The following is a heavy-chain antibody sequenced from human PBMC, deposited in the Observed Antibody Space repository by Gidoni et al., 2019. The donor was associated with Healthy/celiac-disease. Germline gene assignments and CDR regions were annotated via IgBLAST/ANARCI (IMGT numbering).Heavy chain of an antibody. CDR1: GYTFTGSY. CDR2: INPNSGGT. Sequence: QVQLVQSGAEVKKPGASVKASCKASGYTFTGSYMHWVRQAPGQGLEWMGWINPNSGGTNDAQKFQGRVTMTRETSISTAYMELSRLRSDDTAVYYCARVYYYDSSGYYAGDYYYYGMDVWGQGTTVTVSS. CDR3: ARVYYYDSSGYYAGDYYYYGMDV. D-gene: IGHD3-22*01. J-gene: IGHJ6*02. V-gene: IGHV1-2*02.